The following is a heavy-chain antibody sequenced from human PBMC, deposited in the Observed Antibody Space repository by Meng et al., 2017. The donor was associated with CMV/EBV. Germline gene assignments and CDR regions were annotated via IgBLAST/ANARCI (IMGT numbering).Heavy chain of an antibody. CDR2: ISSSSSYI. CDR1: GFTFSSYS. Sequence: GGSLRLSCAASGFTFSSYSMNWVRQAPGKGLEWVSSISSSSSYIYYADSVKGRFTISRDNAKNSLYLQMNSLRAEDTAVYYCARGSKFGVVTFQRYEKRITTSNKRGYYFDYWGQGTLVTVSS. J-gene: IGHJ4*02. D-gene: IGHD3-3*01. V-gene: IGHV3-21*01. CDR3: ARGSKFGVVTFQRYEKRITTSNKRGYYFDY.